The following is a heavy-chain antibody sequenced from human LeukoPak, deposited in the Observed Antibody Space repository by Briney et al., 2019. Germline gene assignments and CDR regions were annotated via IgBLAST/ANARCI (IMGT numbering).Heavy chain of an antibody. J-gene: IGHJ6*04. Sequence: GASVKVSCKASGYTFTGSYMHWVRQAPGQGLEWMGWINPNSGGTNYAQKFQGRVTMTRDTSISTAYMELSRLRSDDTAVYYCARFRPYSNYAPSGMDVWGKGTTVTVSS. CDR3: ARFRPYSNYAPSGMDV. V-gene: IGHV1-2*02. CDR2: INPNSGGT. D-gene: IGHD4-11*01. CDR1: GYTFTGSY.